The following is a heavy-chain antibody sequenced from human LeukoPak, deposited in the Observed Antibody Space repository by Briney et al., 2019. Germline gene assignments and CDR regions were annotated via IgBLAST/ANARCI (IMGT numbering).Heavy chain of an antibody. D-gene: IGHD4-17*01. CDR2: ISSSGSTI. CDR1: GFTFSSYE. Sequence: PGGSLRLSCAASGFTFSSYEMNWVRQAPGKGLEWVSYISSSGSTIYYADSVKGRFTISRDNAKNTLYLQMNSLRAEDTAVYYCARDPTTVQTFGDWGQGTLVSVSS. J-gene: IGHJ4*02. CDR3: ARDPTTVQTFGD. V-gene: IGHV3-48*03.